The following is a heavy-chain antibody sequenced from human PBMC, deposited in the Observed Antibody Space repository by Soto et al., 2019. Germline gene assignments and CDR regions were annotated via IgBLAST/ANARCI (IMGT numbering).Heavy chain of an antibody. CDR2: ISGSGGST. D-gene: IGHD3-9*01. Sequence: GGSLRLSCAASGFTFSSYAMSWVRQAPGKGLEWVSAISGSGGSTYYADSVKGRFTISRDNSKNTLYLQMNSLRAEDTAVYYCAKVGGPTIYYYYYYGMDVWGQGTTVTVSS. CDR3: AKVGGPTIYYYYYYGMDV. CDR1: GFTFSSYA. J-gene: IGHJ6*02. V-gene: IGHV3-23*01.